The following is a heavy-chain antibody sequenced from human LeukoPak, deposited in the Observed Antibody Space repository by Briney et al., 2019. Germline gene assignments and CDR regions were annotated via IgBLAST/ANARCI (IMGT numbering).Heavy chain of an antibody. CDR2: ISSGSSYI. Sequence: GGSLRFSCTASGFTFSSYSMNWVRQAPGKGLEWVSSISSGSSYIYYADSVKGRFTISRDNAKNSLYLQMNSLRAEDTAVYYCARVAVNAFDIWGQGTMVTVSS. J-gene: IGHJ3*02. V-gene: IGHV3-21*01. CDR1: GFTFSSYS. D-gene: IGHD6-19*01. CDR3: ARVAVNAFDI.